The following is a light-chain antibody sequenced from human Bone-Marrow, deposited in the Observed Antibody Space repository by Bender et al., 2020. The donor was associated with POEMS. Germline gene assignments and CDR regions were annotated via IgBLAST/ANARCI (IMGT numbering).Light chain of an antibody. CDR3: SSYAGGINAVI. CDR1: SNDIGGYNY. CDR2: DVT. J-gene: IGLJ2*01. V-gene: IGLV2-8*01. Sequence: QSALAQPASVSGSLGQSITISCTGPSNDIGGYNYVSWYQQHPGKAPKLMIYDVTKRPSGVPDRFSGSKSANTASLTVSGLQADDESTYYCSSYAGGINAVIFGGGTKLTVL.